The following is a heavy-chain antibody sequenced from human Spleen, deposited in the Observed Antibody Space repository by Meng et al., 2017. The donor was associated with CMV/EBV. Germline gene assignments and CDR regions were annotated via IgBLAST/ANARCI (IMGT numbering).Heavy chain of an antibody. J-gene: IGHJ6*02. V-gene: IGHV3-9*01. CDR2: ITWNSGGK. CDR1: GFTFDDYA. D-gene: IGHD6-13*01. CDR3: AKTEGSSSWSPYYYGMDV. Sequence: SLKISCAASGFTFDDYAMHWVRQAPGKGLEWVSGITWNSGGKEYADSVKGRFSISRDNAKNSLYLQMNSLRPEDTALYYCAKTEGSSSWSPYYYGMDVWGQGTTVTVS.